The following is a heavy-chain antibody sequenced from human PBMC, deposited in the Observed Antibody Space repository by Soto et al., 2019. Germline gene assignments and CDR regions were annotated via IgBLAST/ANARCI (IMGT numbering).Heavy chain of an antibody. CDR3: ASVPLYCSGGSFFFVLSVDI. Sequence: PGGSLRLSCAASGFTFSSYSMNWVRQAPGKGLEWVSSISSSSSYIYYADTVKGRFNISRDNAKNSLYLQMNSLRAEDTAVYYCASVPLYCSGGSFFFVLSVDIWGHVTMVTV. CDR2: ISSSSSYI. V-gene: IGHV3-21*01. CDR1: GFTFSSYS. D-gene: IGHD2-15*01. J-gene: IGHJ3*02.